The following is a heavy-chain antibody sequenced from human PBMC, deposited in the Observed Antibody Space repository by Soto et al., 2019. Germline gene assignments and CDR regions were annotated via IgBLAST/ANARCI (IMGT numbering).Heavy chain of an antibody. Sequence: PSETLSLTCAVYGGSFSGHYWNWIRQPPGKGLEWIGEINHSGSTNYNPSLKSRVTISVDTSKNQFSLKLSSVTAADTAVYYCARESAYCSGGSCSDYYMDVWGKGTTVTVSS. D-gene: IGHD2-15*01. CDR2: INHSGST. V-gene: IGHV4-34*01. CDR1: GGSFSGHY. CDR3: ARESAYCSGGSCSDYYMDV. J-gene: IGHJ6*03.